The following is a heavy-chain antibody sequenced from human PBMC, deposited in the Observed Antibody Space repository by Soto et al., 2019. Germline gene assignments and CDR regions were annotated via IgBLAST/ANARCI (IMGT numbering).Heavy chain of an antibody. CDR1: VGSIISGY. D-gene: IGHD2-15*01. J-gene: IGHJ4*02. V-gene: IGHV4-59*01. CDR3: AGLRGYAGSPIDY. CDR2: ISYSGNT. Sequence: SETLSLTCTVSVGSIISGYWIWIRQPPGKGLEWIGYISYSGNTNYNPSLKSRVTMSVDTPKNQFSLRLSSVTTADTAVYYCAGLRGYAGSPIDYWGQGTLVTVSS.